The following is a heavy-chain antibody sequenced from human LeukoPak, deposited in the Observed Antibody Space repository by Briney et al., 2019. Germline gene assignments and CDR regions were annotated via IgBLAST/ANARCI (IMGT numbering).Heavy chain of an antibody. V-gene: IGHV1-24*01. CDR2: LDPEDGET. CDR1: AYTLTKLS. CDR3: ATVRTSGLLRGNWFDP. Sequence: AAVKHPCKDSAYTLTKLSMHCLRQAPGKGLEWMGGLDPEDGETIYAQKFQGRVTMTEDTSTDTDYMELSRLRSEHTDVYYCATVRTSGLLRGNWFDPWGQGTLVTVSS. J-gene: IGHJ5*02. D-gene: IGHD6-25*01.